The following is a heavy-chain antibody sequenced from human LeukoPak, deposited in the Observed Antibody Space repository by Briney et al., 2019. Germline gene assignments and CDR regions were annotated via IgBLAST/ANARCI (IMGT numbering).Heavy chain of an antibody. V-gene: IGHV3-23*01. CDR1: GFTFSSYG. CDR2: ISGSGGST. CDR3: AKGFQRGAVADYYYYMDV. Sequence: GGTLRLSCAASGFTFSSYGMSWVRQAPGEGLEWVSAISGSGGSTYYADSVKGRFTISRDNSKNTLYLQMNSLRAEDTAVYYCAKGFQRGAVADYYYYMDVWGKGTTVTISS. J-gene: IGHJ6*03. D-gene: IGHD6-19*01.